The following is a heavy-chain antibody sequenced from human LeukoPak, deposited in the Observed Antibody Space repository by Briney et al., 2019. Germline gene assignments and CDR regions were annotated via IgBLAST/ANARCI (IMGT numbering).Heavy chain of an antibody. Sequence: GGSLRLSCAASGDTLSSYAMSWARQAPGKGLEWVSGISSRGSGGNTYYAGSVKGRFSISRDNSKNTLYLQMNSLRAEGTALYYCAKKVVVGATSPYSDFQDWGQGTLVTVSS. D-gene: IGHD1-26*01. V-gene: IGHV3-23*01. CDR3: AKKVVVGATSPYSDFQD. CDR1: GDTLSSYA. CDR2: ISSRGSGGNT. J-gene: IGHJ1*01.